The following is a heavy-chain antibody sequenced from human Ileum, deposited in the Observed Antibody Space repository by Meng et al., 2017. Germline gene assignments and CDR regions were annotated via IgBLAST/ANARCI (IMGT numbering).Heavy chain of an antibody. CDR2: IDHLGIA. J-gene: IGHJ4*02. CDR1: GASMSVVSY. Sequence: QVQLQESGPGLVKASETLSLTCSVSGASMSVVSYWSWVRQSPGKGPEWIGQIDHLGIAYYKPSLKSRVTMSIDQSKSQFSLRLTSVSAADTAVYYCARHGGYYQDFWGQGTLVTVSS. V-gene: IGHV4-4*02. D-gene: IGHD4-23*01. CDR3: ARHGGYYQDF.